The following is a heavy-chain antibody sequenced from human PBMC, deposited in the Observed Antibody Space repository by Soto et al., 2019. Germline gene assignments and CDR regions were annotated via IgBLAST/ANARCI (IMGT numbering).Heavy chain of an antibody. CDR3: ARGRAASAVYGMDV. Sequence: QVQLVQSGAEVRKPGASVKVSCKASGYTFSRFSITWVRQAPGQALEWLGWISADNGNKNYGQKFQERVTLTTYTSTNTAYMELRSLRSDDTAVYFCARGRAASAVYGMDVWGQGTTVTVSS. CDR1: GYTFSRFS. D-gene: IGHD6-13*01. J-gene: IGHJ6*02. CDR2: ISADNGNK. V-gene: IGHV1-18*01.